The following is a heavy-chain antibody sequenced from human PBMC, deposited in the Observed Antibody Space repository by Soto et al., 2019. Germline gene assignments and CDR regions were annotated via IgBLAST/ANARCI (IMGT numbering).Heavy chain of an antibody. CDR3: ARARGGDSGDYASLFDR. J-gene: IGHJ5*02. Sequence: SETLSLTCTVFGGSVSIGDYLWSWIRQRPGKGLEWIGYIHDSGNTYYNPSLKSRVTISLDTSKNQFSLKVTSMTAADTAVYFCARARGGDSGDYASLFDRWGQGNLVTVLL. CDR2: IHDSGNT. V-gene: IGHV4-30-4*01. D-gene: IGHD4-17*01. CDR1: GGSVSIGDYL.